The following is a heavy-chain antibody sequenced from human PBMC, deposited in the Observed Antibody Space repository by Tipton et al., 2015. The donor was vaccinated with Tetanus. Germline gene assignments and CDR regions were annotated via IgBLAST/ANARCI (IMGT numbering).Heavy chain of an antibody. CDR3: ARDSHRVESIYYYYCMDV. Sequence: TLSLTCTVSGGSITSYYWTWIRQPPGKGLEWIGYTYDSYDSGSTKYNPSLKSRVTISADTSKNQFSLKVRSVTAADTAEYYCARDSHRVESIYYYYCMDVWGQGTTVTVSS. J-gene: IGHJ6*02. D-gene: IGHD1-1*01. CDR2: TYDSYDSGST. CDR1: GGSITSYY. V-gene: IGHV4-4*08.